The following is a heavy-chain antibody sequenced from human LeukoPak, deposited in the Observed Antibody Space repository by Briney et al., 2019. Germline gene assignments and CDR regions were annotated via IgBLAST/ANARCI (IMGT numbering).Heavy chain of an antibody. CDR1: GGSISSGGDY. CDR3: ARVTRNRYYYDSSGGTFDY. D-gene: IGHD3-22*01. V-gene: IGHV4-31*03. Sequence: SETLSLTCTVSGGSISSGGDYWSWIRQHPGKGLEWIGYIYYSGSTYYNPSLKSRVTISVDTSKNQFSLKPSSVTAADTAVYYCARVTRNRYYYDSSGGTFDYWGQGTLVTVSS. CDR2: IYYSGST. J-gene: IGHJ4*02.